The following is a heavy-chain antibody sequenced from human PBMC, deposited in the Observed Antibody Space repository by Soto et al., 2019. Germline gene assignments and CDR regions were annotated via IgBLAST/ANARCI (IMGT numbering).Heavy chain of an antibody. V-gene: IGHV3-23*01. D-gene: IGHD2-8*01. CDR1: GFTFSSSA. J-gene: IGHJ4*02. CDR3: AKDMLRWWMLYFDY. CDR2: ISGSGGST. Sequence: LRLSCAASGFTFSSSAMGWVRQAPGTGLEWVSAISGSGGSTYYADSVKGRFTISRDNSKNTLYLQMNSLRAEDTAVYYCAKDMLRWWMLYFDYWGQGTLVTV.